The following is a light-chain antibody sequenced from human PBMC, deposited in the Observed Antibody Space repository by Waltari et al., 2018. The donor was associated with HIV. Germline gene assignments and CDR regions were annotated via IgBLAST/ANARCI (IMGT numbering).Light chain of an antibody. J-gene: IGLJ1*01. Sequence: QSVLTQPPSASGTPGQRVTISCSGSSPNIGNDNVYWYQQLPGTAPKLLIYKNYQRPSGVPDRFAGSKSGTSASLAISGLWSEDEADYYCVGWDASLSAYVFGTGTKVTIL. CDR3: VGWDASLSAYV. CDR1: SPNIGNDN. V-gene: IGLV1-47*03. CDR2: KNY.